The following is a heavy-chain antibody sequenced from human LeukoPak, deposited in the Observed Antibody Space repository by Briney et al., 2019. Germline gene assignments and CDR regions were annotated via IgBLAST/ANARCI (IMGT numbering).Heavy chain of an antibody. CDR3: ARSRYCSGGSCIYYYYYGMDV. Sequence: APVKVSCKASGYTFTSYGISWVRQAPGQGLEWMGWISAYNGNTNYAQKLQGRVTMTTDTSTSTAYMELRSLRSDDTAVYYCARSRYCSGGSCIYYYYYGMDVWGQGTTVTVSS. V-gene: IGHV1-18*01. D-gene: IGHD2-15*01. J-gene: IGHJ6*02. CDR1: GYTFTSYG. CDR2: ISAYNGNT.